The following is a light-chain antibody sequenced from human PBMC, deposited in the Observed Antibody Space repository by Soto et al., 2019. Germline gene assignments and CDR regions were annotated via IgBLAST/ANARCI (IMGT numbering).Light chain of an antibody. V-gene: IGKV3-15*01. J-gene: IGKJ1*01. CDR2: GAS. CDR3: QQYGDWRT. Sequence: ETVITQSPATLSVSPGERVTLSCRASQSVSTNLAWYQQRPGQAPRLLIYGASTRATGIPARFSGSGSGTEFTLTISSLQSEDFAIYYCQQYGDWRTFGQGTKVEIK. CDR1: QSVSTN.